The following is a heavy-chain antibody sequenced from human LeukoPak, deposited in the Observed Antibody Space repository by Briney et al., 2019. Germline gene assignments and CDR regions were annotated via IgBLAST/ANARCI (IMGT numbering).Heavy chain of an antibody. CDR2: INPSGGNT. CDR3: ARVLRWLQLARPGPFDY. D-gene: IGHD5-24*01. V-gene: IGHV1-46*03. CDR1: GYTFTSYY. J-gene: IGHJ4*02. Sequence: ASVKVSCKASGYTFTSYYMHWVRQAPGKGLEWMGIINPSGGNTNYAQKFQGRVTMTRDTSTNTVYMELSSLRSEDTAVYYCARVLRWLQLARPGPFDYWGQGTLVTVSS.